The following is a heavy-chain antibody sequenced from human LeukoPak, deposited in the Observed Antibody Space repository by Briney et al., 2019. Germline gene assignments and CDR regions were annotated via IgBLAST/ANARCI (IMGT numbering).Heavy chain of an antibody. V-gene: IGHV3-7*01. CDR3: ARDKTYYYYYMDV. Sequence: GGSLRLSCAASGFIISNYWMSWVRQAPGKGLEWVANIKQDGSEKNYVDSVEGRFAISRDNAKNSLYLQMNSLRAEDTAVYYCARDKTYYYYYMDVWGKGTTVTVSS. J-gene: IGHJ6*03. CDR2: IKQDGSEK. CDR1: GFIISNYW.